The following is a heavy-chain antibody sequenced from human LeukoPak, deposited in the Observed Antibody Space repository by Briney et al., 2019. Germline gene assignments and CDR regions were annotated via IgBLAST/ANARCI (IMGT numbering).Heavy chain of an antibody. D-gene: IGHD6-13*01. CDR2: ISAYNGNT. J-gene: IGHJ6*02. Sequence: ASVKVSCKASGYTFTSYGISWVRHAPGQGLEWMGWISAYNGNTNYAQKLQGRVTMTTDTSTSTAYMELRSLRSDDTAVYYCAREWGLAAGSSQYYYGMDVWGRGTTVTVSS. V-gene: IGHV1-18*01. CDR1: GYTFTSYG. CDR3: AREWGLAAGSSQYYYGMDV.